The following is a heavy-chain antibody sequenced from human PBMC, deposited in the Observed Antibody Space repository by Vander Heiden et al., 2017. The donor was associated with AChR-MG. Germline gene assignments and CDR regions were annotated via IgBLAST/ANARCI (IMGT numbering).Heavy chain of an antibody. J-gene: IGHJ4*02. V-gene: IGHV3-11*01. CDR1: SDYY. D-gene: IGHD1-26*01. Sequence: QVQLVESGGGLVKPGGSLRLSCAAFSDYYMGWIRQAPGKGLEWVSYISSGGSTVYYADSVKGRFTISRDTAKNSLYLQMSSLRADDTAVYYCAREVGGSYVDYWGQGTLVTVSS. CDR3: AREVGGSYVDY. CDR2: ISSGGSTV.